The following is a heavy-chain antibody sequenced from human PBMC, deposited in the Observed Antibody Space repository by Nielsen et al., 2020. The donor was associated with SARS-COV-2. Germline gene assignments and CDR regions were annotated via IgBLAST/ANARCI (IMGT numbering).Heavy chain of an antibody. J-gene: IGHJ4*02. CDR3: AKRSGYTSGWYGDY. CDR2: ISSST. CDR1: GFTISTYG. D-gene: IGHD6-19*01. Sequence: GESLKISCVVSGFTISTYGMSWVRQAPGKGLEWVSAISSSTYYADSVKGRFTVSRDNSKNTLCLQMNSLRAEDTAVYYCAKRSGYTSGWYGDYWGQGTLVTVSS. V-gene: IGHV3-23*01.